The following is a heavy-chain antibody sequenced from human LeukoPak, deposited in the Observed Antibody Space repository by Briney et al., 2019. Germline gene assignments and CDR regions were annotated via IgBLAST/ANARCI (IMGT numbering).Heavy chain of an antibody. D-gene: IGHD6-6*01. CDR2: INWNGGST. CDR3: AKDMLRSGLGWGSEYSSSHGAFDI. Sequence: PGGSLRLSCAAPGFTFDDYGMSWVRQAPGKGLEWVSGINWNGGSTGYADSVKGRFTISRDNAKNSLYLQMNSLRAEDMALYYCAKDMLRSGLGWGSEYSSSHGAFDIWGQGTMVTVSS. J-gene: IGHJ3*02. V-gene: IGHV3-20*04. CDR1: GFTFDDYG.